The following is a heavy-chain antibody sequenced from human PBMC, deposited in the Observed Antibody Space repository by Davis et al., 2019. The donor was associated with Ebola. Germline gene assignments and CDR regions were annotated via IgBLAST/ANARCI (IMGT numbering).Heavy chain of an antibody. D-gene: IGHD4-17*01. CDR2: ISVRSIT. J-gene: IGHJ5*02. V-gene: IGHV3-23*01. CDR1: GFIFSSYA. CDR3: AKVHPPTTVTTGWFDP. Sequence: PGGSLRLSCAASGFIFSSYAMSWVRQAPGKGLKWVSSISVRSITYHADSVKGRFTISRDNSKNTLYLQMNSLRAEDTAVYYCAKVHPPTTVTTGWFDPWGQGTLVTVSP.